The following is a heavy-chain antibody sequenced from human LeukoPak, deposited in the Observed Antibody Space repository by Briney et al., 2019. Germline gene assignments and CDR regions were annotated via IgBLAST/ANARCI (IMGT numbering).Heavy chain of an antibody. D-gene: IGHD4-11*01. Sequence: GASVKVSCKVSGYTRTELSMHWVRQAPGKGLEWMGGFDPEDGETIYAQKFQGRVTMTEDTSTDTAYMELSSLRSEDTAVYYCATFQGSNYVRWFDPWGQGTLVTVSS. CDR2: FDPEDGET. J-gene: IGHJ5*02. V-gene: IGHV1-24*01. CDR1: GYTRTELS. CDR3: ATFQGSNYVRWFDP.